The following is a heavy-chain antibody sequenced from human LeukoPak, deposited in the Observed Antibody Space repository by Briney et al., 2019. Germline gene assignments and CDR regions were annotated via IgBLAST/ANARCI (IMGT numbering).Heavy chain of an antibody. D-gene: IGHD1-26*01. J-gene: IGHJ4*02. V-gene: IGHV4-34*01. CDR2: IYHTGIT. Sequence: SETLSLTCAVYGGSFSGYYWSWIRQPPGKGLEWIGSIYHTGITYYNPSLKSRVTISIDTSKNQFSLKLSSVTAADTAVYYCARNGGSYSFDYWGQGTLVTVSS. CDR1: GGSFSGYY. CDR3: ARNGGSYSFDY.